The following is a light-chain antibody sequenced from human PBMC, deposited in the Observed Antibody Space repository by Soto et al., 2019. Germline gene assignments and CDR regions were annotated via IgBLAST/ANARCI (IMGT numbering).Light chain of an antibody. CDR1: QSITDW. CDR2: KAS. CDR3: QYWDDYSWT. J-gene: IGKJ1*01. Sequence: DIQMTQSTSTLSASVGDRVTITCRASQSITDWLAWYQQKPGKAPKFLIYKASNLEGGVPSRFSGSGSGTEFTLTISSVQPDDFATYYCQYWDDYSWTFGQGTKAEIK. V-gene: IGKV1-5*03.